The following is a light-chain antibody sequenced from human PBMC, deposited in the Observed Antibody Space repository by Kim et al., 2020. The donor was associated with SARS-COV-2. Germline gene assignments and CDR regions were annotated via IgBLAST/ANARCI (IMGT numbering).Light chain of an antibody. CDR2: DVI. CDR1: SSDVGGYYY. V-gene: IGLV2-8*01. J-gene: IGLJ2*01. CDR3: SSYAGNNNLI. Sequence: GQSITISCTGTSSDVGGYYYVSWYQHHPGKAPKLLIYDVIERPSGVPDRFSGSKSGNTASLTVSGLQADDEADYYCSSYAGNNNLIFGGGTQLTVL.